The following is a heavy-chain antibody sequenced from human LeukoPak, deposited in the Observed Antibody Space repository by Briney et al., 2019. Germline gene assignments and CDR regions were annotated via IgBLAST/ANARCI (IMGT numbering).Heavy chain of an antibody. CDR3: ARDQGQWLTRFGIDH. D-gene: IGHD6-19*01. J-gene: IGHJ4*02. CDR1: GYTFTGYY. CDR2: INPRTGVP. V-gene: IGHV1-2*02. Sequence: GASVKVSCKTSGYTFTGYYLHWVRQAPGQGLEWVGWINPRTGVPDLAQKFRGRVTLTRDTSITTAYMEVCSLRSDDTAMYYCARDQGQWLTRFGIDHWGQGTLVSVSS.